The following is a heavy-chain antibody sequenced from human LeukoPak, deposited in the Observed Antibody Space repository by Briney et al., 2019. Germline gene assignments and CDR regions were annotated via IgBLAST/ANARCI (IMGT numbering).Heavy chain of an antibody. CDR3: AKALYCGGDCYPY. Sequence: PGGSLRLSCAASGFTFSSYAMHWVRQAPGKGLEWVAVISYDGSYKDYADSVKGRFTISRDNSKNTLYLQMNSLRAEDTAVYYCAKALYCGGDCYPYWGQGTLVTVSS. D-gene: IGHD2-21*02. V-gene: IGHV3-30*04. CDR1: GFTFSSYA. CDR2: ISYDGSYK. J-gene: IGHJ4*02.